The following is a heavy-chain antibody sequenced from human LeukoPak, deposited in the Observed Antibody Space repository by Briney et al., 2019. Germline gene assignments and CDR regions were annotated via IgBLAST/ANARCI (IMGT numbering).Heavy chain of an antibody. J-gene: IGHJ6*04. CDR2: INKDGGGI. CDR1: GFPFSNSW. V-gene: IGHV3-7*03. CDR3: AGGNSMDV. D-gene: IGHD1/OR15-1a*01. Sequence: PGGSLRLSCAVSGFPFSNSWMYWVRQAPGKGLEGVANINKDGGGISYVDSVKGRFIISRDNARNSLYLQMNSLRVEDTAVYFCAGGNSMDVWGKGTADTVSS.